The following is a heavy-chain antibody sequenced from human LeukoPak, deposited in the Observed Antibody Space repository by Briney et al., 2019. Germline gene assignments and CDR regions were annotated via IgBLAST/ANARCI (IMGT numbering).Heavy chain of an antibody. J-gene: IGHJ4*02. Sequence: GGSLRLSCAVSGFTFSTYSMNWVRQAPGKGLEWVSYISSGSTTIHYADSVKGRFTISRDNAKNSLYLQMNSLRAEDTAVYYCADYGDYGAIDYLGQGTLVTVSS. CDR3: ADYGDYGAIDY. CDR1: GFTFSTYS. V-gene: IGHV3-48*01. CDR2: ISSGSTTI. D-gene: IGHD4-17*01.